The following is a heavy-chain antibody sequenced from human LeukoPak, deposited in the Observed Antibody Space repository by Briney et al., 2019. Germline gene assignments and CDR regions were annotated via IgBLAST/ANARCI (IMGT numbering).Heavy chain of an antibody. CDR1: GGSISSGGYY. D-gene: IGHD3-22*01. Sequence: PSETLSLTCTVSGGSISSGGYYWSWIRQPPGKGLEWIGYIYHSGSTYYNPSLKSQVTISVDRSKNQFSLKLSSVTAADTAVYYCAGGGSNGYNWFDPWGQGTLVTVSS. CDR3: AGGGSNGYNWFDP. CDR2: IYHSGST. J-gene: IGHJ5*02. V-gene: IGHV4-30-2*01.